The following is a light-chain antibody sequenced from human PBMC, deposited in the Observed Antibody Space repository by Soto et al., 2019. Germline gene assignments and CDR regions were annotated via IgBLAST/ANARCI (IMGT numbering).Light chain of an antibody. Sequence: EILMTQSPATLSVSPGERVTFSCRASQSVSYYLAWYQQKPGQAPRLLIYGASNRATGIPDRFSGSGSGTDFTLTISRLEPEDFAVYYCHQYGGSSTFGQGTKVDIK. J-gene: IGKJ1*01. CDR3: HQYGGSST. CDR2: GAS. V-gene: IGKV3-20*01. CDR1: QSVSYY.